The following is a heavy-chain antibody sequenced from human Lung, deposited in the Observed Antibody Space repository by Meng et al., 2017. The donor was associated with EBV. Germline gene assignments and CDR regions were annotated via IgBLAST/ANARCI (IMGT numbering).Heavy chain of an antibody. D-gene: IGHD6-13*01. CDR2: IYHSGST. Sequence: VQLHKGGEGLLKPSETLSLTCAVSGGSISSSNWWSWVRQPPGKGLEWIGEIYHSGSTNYNPSLKSRVTISVGKSKNQFSLKLSSVTAADTAVYYCARARSIAAAVIDYWGQGTLVTVSS. CDR3: ARARSIAAAVIDY. J-gene: IGHJ4*02. CDR1: GGSISSSNW. V-gene: IGHV4-4*02.